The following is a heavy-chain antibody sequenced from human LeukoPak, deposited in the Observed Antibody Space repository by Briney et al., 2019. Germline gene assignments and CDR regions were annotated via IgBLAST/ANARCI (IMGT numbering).Heavy chain of an antibody. V-gene: IGHV3-30*04. CDR1: GFTFSSYP. CDR3: ARTYYYGSGSYYPFDF. D-gene: IGHD3-10*01. CDR2: ISYDGRNK. Sequence: GGSLRLSCAASGFTFSSYPMHWVPQAPGKGLEWVAGISYDGRNKYCADSVKGRFTISRDNSKNTLYLQMNSLRAEDTAVYYCARTYYYGSGSYYPFDFWGQGALVTVSS. J-gene: IGHJ4*02.